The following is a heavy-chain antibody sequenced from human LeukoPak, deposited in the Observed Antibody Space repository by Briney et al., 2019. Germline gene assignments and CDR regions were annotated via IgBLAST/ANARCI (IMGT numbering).Heavy chain of an antibody. V-gene: IGHV3-21*01. CDR2: ISSGSSYI. Sequence: GGSLRLSCAASGFTFSSYSMNWVRQAPGKGLEWVSSISSGSSYIYYADSVKGRFTISRDNAKNSLYLQMNSLRAEDTAVYYCARDLGSWYPTYYYYGMDVWGQGTTVTVSS. D-gene: IGHD6-13*01. CDR1: GFTFSSYS. CDR3: ARDLGSWYPTYYYYGMDV. J-gene: IGHJ6*02.